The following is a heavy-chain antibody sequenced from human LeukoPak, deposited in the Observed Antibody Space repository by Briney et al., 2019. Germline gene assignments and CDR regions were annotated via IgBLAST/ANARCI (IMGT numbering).Heavy chain of an antibody. CDR1: GDSINSLDL. D-gene: IGHD1-26*01. CDR2: MYLSGTT. Sequence: PSGTLSLTCTVSGDSINSLDLWSWVRQPPGKGLEWIGEMYLSGTTHSNPSVKSRVTISIDKSKNQFFLNLSSVTAADTAVYYCARIMLSWREFDCWGQGTLVTVSS. V-gene: IGHV4-4*02. J-gene: IGHJ4*02. CDR3: ARIMLSWREFDC.